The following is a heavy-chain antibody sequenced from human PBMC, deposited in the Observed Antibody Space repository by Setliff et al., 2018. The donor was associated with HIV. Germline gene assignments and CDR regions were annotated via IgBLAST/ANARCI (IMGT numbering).Heavy chain of an antibody. V-gene: IGHV4-34*01. Sequence: SETLSLTCAVFGGSFTDYYWIWTRQPPGKGLEWIGEINHSGSTHYNQSLKSRFIISVDTSKNRFSLKVNSMTAADTAVYYCARGARLLAAYSDRWDYFYMAVWGKGTTVTVSS. CDR3: ARGARLLAAYSDRWDYFYMAV. CDR1: GGSFTDYY. D-gene: IGHD1-26*01. J-gene: IGHJ6*03. CDR2: INHSGST.